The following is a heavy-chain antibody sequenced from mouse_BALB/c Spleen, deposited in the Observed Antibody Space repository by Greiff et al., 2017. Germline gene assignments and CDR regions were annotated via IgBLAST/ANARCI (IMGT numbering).Heavy chain of an antibody. CDR3: ARGLAYYGNFDY. D-gene: IGHD2-10*01. Sequence: EVQRVESGGGLVQPGGSRKLSCAASGFTFSSFGMHWVRQAPEKGLEWVAYISSGSSTIYYADTVKGRFTISRDNPKNTLFLQMTSLRSEDTAMYYCARGLAYYGNFDYWGQGTTLTVSS. CDR1: GFTFSSFG. V-gene: IGHV5-17*02. CDR2: ISSGSSTI. J-gene: IGHJ2*01.